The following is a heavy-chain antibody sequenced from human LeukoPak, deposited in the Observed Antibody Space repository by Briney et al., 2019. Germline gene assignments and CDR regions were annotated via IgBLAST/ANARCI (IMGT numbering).Heavy chain of an antibody. CDR2: MNPNSGNT. J-gene: IGHJ4*02. Sequence: GASVKVSCKASGYTFTSYDINWVRQATGQGLEWMGWMNPNSGNTGYSQKFQGRVTITRNTSISTAYMELSSLRSEDTAVYYCAAVPRYSSSWYYFDYWGQGTLVTVSS. CDR1: GYTFTSYD. V-gene: IGHV1-8*03. CDR3: AAVPRYSSSWYYFDY. D-gene: IGHD6-13*01.